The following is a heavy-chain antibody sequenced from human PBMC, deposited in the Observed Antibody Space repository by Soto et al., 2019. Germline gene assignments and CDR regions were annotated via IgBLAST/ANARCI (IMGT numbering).Heavy chain of an antibody. V-gene: IGHV1-69*06. J-gene: IGHJ4*02. Sequence: SVKVSCKASGGTFNNYVINWVRQAPGQGLEWMAGIIPIFGTPNYAQKFQGRVTITADKSTSTAYMELNSLRSEDTAVYYCAGRCDGTNCLAHFDYWGPGTLVTVSS. CDR3: AGRCDGTNCLAHFDY. CDR1: GGTFNNYV. CDR2: IIPIFGTP. D-gene: IGHD2-2*01.